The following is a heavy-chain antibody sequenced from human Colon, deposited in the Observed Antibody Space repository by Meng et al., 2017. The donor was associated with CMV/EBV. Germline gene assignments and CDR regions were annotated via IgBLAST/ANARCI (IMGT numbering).Heavy chain of an antibody. CDR2: IYPSGFP. CDR3: ARAQYTYGYWIFDY. CDR1: VGSISSYY. D-gene: IGHD5-18*01. Sequence: QVQSQHSGPELVTPSDTLSLSCPVSVGSISSYYWSWLRQPAGKGLEWIGRIYPSGFPKYKPSLESRVTMSADTSKNQISLKLTSVTAADTAVHYCARAQYTYGYWIFDYWGQGTLVTVSS. V-gene: IGHV4-4*07. J-gene: IGHJ4*01.